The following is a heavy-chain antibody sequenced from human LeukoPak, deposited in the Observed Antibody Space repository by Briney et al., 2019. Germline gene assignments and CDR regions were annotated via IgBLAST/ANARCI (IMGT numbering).Heavy chain of an antibody. CDR2: ISGSGGST. J-gene: IGHJ6*02. CDR3: AKDRSLWFGELSVPMPYYYYGMDV. Sequence: GGSLRLSRAASGFTFSSYAMSWVRQAPGKGLEWVSAISGSGGSTYYADSVKGRFTISRDNSKNTLYLQMNSLRAEDTAVYYCAKDRSLWFGELSVPMPYYYYGMDVWGQGTTVTVSS. D-gene: IGHD3-10*01. V-gene: IGHV3-23*01. CDR1: GFTFSSYA.